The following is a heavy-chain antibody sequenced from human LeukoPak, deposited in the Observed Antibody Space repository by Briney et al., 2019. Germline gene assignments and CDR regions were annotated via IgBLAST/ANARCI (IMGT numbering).Heavy chain of an antibody. CDR2: ISGSGAGT. J-gene: IGHJ4*02. Sequence: GGSLRLSCAASGFTFSTYGMSWVRQAPGKGLEWVSEISGSGAGTHYADSEKGRFTISRDNSKNTLYLQMNSLRAEDTAIYYCAKSGYSSSWYAPLDYWGQGTLVTVSS. D-gene: IGHD6-13*01. CDR1: GFTFSTYG. V-gene: IGHV3-23*01. CDR3: AKSGYSSSWYAPLDY.